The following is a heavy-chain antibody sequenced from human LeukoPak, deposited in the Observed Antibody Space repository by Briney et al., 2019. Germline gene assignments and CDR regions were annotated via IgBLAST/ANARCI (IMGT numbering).Heavy chain of an antibody. D-gene: IGHD5-24*01. Sequence: GGSLRLSCAASGFTFSNAWMSWVRQAPGKGLEWVGRIRSKANSYATAYAASVKGRFTISRDDSKNTAYLQMNSLKTEDTAVYYCTRGHGPFDYWGQGTLVTVSS. CDR1: GFTFSNAW. V-gene: IGHV3-73*01. CDR2: IRSKANSYAT. CDR3: TRGHGPFDY. J-gene: IGHJ4*02.